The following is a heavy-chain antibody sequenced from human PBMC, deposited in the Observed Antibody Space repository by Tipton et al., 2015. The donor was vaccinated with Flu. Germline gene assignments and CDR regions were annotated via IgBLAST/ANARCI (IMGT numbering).Heavy chain of an antibody. V-gene: IGHV4-38-2*01. J-gene: IGHJ6*02. CDR2: IHNTGTT. CDR3: ARAEVARNFDFFYGLDV. Sequence: TLSLTCAVSGYFIRENFYWGWMRQSPGKGLEWIGNIHNTGTTFYNPSLRNRITMSIDTSNNHFSLSLRLVTAADTAMYYCARAEVARNFDFFYGLDVWGPGTTVTVSS. CDR1: GYFIRENFY. D-gene: IGHD1-14*01.